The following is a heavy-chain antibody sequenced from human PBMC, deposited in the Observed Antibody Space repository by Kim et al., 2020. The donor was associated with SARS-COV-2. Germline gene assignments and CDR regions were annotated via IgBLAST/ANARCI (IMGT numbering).Heavy chain of an antibody. CDR2: INHSGST. J-gene: IGHJ4*02. CDR3: ARGSDIVATITGFDY. Sequence: SETLSLTCAVYGGSFSGYYWSWIRQPPGKGLEWIGEINHSGSTNYNPSLKSRVTISVDTSKNQFSLKLSSVTAADTAVYYCARGSDIVATITGFDYWGQGTLVTVSS. V-gene: IGHV4-34*01. CDR1: GGSFSGYY. D-gene: IGHD5-12*01.